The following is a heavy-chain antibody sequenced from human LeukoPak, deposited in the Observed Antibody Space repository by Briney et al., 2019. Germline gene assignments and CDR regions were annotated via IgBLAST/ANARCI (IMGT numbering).Heavy chain of an antibody. CDR3: ATANSSGWLFDY. D-gene: IGHD6-19*01. CDR1: GYTLTELS. Sequence: ASVKVSCKVSGYTLTELSMHWVRQAPGEGLEWMGGFDPEDGETIYAQKFQGRVTMTEDTSTDTAYMELSSLRSEDTAVYYCATANSSGWLFDYWGQGTLVTVSS. CDR2: FDPEDGET. J-gene: IGHJ4*02. V-gene: IGHV1-24*01.